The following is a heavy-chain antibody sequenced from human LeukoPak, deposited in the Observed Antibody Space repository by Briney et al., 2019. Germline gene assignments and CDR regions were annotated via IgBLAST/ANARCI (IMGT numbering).Heavy chain of an antibody. D-gene: IGHD6-25*01. CDR2: IYYSGST. CDR1: GGSFSSYY. CDR3: ARDSALDY. V-gene: IGHV4-39*07. J-gene: IGHJ4*02. Sequence: PSETLSLTCAVYGGSFSSYYWGWIRQPPGKGLEWIGSIYYSGSTYYNPSLKSRVTISVDTSKNQFSLKLSSVTAADTAVYYCARDSALDYWGQGTLVTVSS.